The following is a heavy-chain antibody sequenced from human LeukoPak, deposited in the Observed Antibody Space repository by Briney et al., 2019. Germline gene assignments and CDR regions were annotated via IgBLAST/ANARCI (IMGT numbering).Heavy chain of an antibody. CDR3: AREGAYSYGPRDFDY. D-gene: IGHD5-18*01. CDR1: GFTFSDYY. V-gene: IGHV3-11*04. Sequence: GGSLRLSCAASGFTFSDYYMNWIRQAPGKGLEWVSYISSSGGSIYYADSVKGRFTISRDNAKNSLYLQMNSLRAEDSAVYYCAREGAYSYGPRDFDYWGQGTLVTVSS. J-gene: IGHJ4*02. CDR2: ISSSGGSI.